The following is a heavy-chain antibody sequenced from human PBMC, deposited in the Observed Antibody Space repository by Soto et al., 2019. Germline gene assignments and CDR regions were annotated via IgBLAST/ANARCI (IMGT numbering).Heavy chain of an antibody. CDR2: IWYDGSDK. Sequence: QVQLVESGGGVVQTGRSLRLSCAASGFTFSSNGMHWVRQAPGKGLEWVAVIWYDGSDKYYADSVKGRFTISRDNSKNTLYLKMNSLRDEDTAVYYCARDQGDGWGQGTLVTVS. CDR3: ARDQGDG. CDR1: GFTFSSNG. V-gene: IGHV3-33*01. J-gene: IGHJ4*02. D-gene: IGHD2-21*02.